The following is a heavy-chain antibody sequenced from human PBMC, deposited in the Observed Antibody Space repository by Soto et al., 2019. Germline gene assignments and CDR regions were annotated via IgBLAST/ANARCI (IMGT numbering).Heavy chain of an antibody. Sequence: QVPLVQSGAEVKKPGASVKVSCKASGYTFTSYDINWVRQATGQGLEWMGWMNPNSGNTGYAQKFQGRVTMTRNTTISSAYMEVRSLRSEDTAVYYCASGSGGNYYYYYMDVWGKGTTVTVSS. CDR3: ASGSGGNYYYYYMDV. CDR1: GYTFTSYD. D-gene: IGHD3-10*01. V-gene: IGHV1-8*01. CDR2: MNPNSGNT. J-gene: IGHJ6*03.